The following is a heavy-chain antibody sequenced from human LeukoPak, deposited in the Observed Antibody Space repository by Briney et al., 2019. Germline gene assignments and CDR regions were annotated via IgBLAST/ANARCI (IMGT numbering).Heavy chain of an antibody. D-gene: IGHD3-10*01. CDR3: ARGGPDYYGSGSYCFDY. Sequence: PGGSLRLSCAASGFTFSSYSMNWVRQAPGKGLEWVSSISSSSSYIYYADSVKGRFTISRGNAKNSLYLQMNSLRAEDTAVYYCARGGPDYYGSGSYCFDYWGQGTLVTVSS. V-gene: IGHV3-21*01. CDR1: GFTFSSYS. J-gene: IGHJ4*02. CDR2: ISSSSSYI.